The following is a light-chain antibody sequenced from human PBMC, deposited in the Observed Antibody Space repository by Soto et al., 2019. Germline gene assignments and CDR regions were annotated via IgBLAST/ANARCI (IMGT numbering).Light chain of an antibody. CDR1: QTISSW. CDR2: KAS. J-gene: IGKJ1*01. Sequence: DIQMTQSPSTLSGSVGDRVTITCRASQTISSWLAWYQQKPGKAPKLLIYKASTLNSGVPSRFSGSGSGTEFTLTISSLQPDDFATYYCQHYNSYSEEFGQGTK. CDR3: QHYNSYSEE. V-gene: IGKV1-5*03.